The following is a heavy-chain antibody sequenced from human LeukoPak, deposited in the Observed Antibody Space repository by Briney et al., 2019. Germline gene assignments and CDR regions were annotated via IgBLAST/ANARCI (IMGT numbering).Heavy chain of an antibody. CDR3: TRANCVNGVCYHFDY. J-gene: IGHJ4*02. Sequence: GGSLRLSCTASGFTFGDYAMSWVRQAPGKGLEWVGFIRKKGFGGTTEYAASVKGRFTISRDDSKSIAYLQMNGLKTEDTAVYYCTRANCVNGVCYHFDYWGQGTLVTVSS. D-gene: IGHD2-8*01. CDR2: IRKKGFGGTT. CDR1: GFTFGDYA. V-gene: IGHV3-49*04.